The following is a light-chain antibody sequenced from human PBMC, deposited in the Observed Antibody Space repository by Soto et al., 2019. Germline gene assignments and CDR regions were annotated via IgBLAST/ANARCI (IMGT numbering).Light chain of an antibody. CDR3: HQYHDWPPIT. Sequence: EVVMTQSPATLSLSPGESATLSCRASQSVISDLAWYQQKPGQAPMILIYGASTRATDITPRFNGGGSRKVFIITLSGLQSDDFDIDYGHQYHDWPPITCGPGTIVDV. CDR2: GAS. V-gene: IGKV3-15*01. J-gene: IGKJ3*01. CDR1: QSVISD.